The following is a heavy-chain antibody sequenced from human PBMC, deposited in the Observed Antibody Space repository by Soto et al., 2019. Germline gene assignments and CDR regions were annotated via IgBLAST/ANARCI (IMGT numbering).Heavy chain of an antibody. Sequence: LKISCKGSGYSFTSYWIGWVRQMPGKGLEWMGIIYPGDSDTRYSPSFQGQVTISADKSISTAYLQWSSLKASDTAMYYCARQGYDILTGYYHYYYDYWGQGNLVTVSS. V-gene: IGHV5-51*01. CDR1: GYSFTSYW. CDR3: ARQGYDILTGYYHYYYDY. J-gene: IGHJ4*02. D-gene: IGHD3-9*01. CDR2: IYPGDSDT.